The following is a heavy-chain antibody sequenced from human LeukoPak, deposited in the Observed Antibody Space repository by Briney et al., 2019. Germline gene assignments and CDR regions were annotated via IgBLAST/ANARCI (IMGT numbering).Heavy chain of an antibody. CDR1: GGSISSSSYY. V-gene: IGHV4-39*07. CDR3: VRSYNWKRISAFDI. J-gene: IGHJ3*02. CDR2: IYYSGST. Sequence: SETLSLTCTVSGGSISSSSYYWGWIRQPPGKGLEWIGSIYYSGSTYYNPSLKSRVTISVDTSKNQFSLKLSSATAADTAVYYCVRSYNWKRISAFDIWGQGTMVTVSS. D-gene: IGHD1-20*01.